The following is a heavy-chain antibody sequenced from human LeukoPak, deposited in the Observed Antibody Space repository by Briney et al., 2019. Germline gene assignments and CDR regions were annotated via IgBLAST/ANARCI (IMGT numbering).Heavy chain of an antibody. J-gene: IGHJ4*02. D-gene: IGHD3-10*01. CDR2: INHSGST. Sequence: SETLSLTCAVYGGSFSGYYWSWIRQPPGKGLEWIGEINHSGSTNYNPSLKSRVTISVDTSKNQFSLKLSSVTAAATAVYYCARGVLWFGEKYYFDYWGQGTLVTVSS. V-gene: IGHV4-34*01. CDR3: ARGVLWFGEKYYFDY. CDR1: GGSFSGYY.